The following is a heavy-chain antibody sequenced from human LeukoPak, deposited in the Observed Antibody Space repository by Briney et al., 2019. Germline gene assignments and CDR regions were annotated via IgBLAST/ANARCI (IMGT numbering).Heavy chain of an antibody. D-gene: IGHD6-19*01. Sequence: SETLSLTCTVSGGSISSYYWSWIRQPPGKGLEWIGYIYYSGSTNYNPSLKSRVTISVDTSKNQFSLKLSSVTAADTAVYYCAKGLVAGIRPFDYWGQGTLVTVSS. V-gene: IGHV4-59*01. CDR1: GGSISSYY. CDR3: AKGLVAGIRPFDY. J-gene: IGHJ4*02. CDR2: IYYSGST.